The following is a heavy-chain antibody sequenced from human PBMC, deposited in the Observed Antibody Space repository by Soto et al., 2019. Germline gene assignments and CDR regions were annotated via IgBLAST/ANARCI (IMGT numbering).Heavy chain of an antibody. CDR2: ISSSSSYI. J-gene: IGHJ6*02. V-gene: IGHV3-21*01. CDR3: AREGCSSTSCYSRGDPRPMDV. CDR1: GFTFSSYS. Sequence: LRLSCAASGFTFSSYSMNWVRQAPGKGLEWVSSISSSSSYIYYADSVKGRFTISRDNAKNSLYLQMNSLRAEDTAVYYCAREGCSSTSCYSRGDPRPMDVWGQGTTVTVSS. D-gene: IGHD2-2*01.